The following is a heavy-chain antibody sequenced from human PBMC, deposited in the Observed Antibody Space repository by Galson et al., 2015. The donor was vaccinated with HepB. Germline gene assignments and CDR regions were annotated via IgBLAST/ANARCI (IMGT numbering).Heavy chain of an antibody. CDR3: ARDGQHWAPIRGDNWFDP. CDR2: IIPIFGTA. V-gene: IGHV1-69*13. CDR1: GGTFSSYT. Sequence: SVKVSCKASGGTFSSYTINWVRQAPGQGLEWMGGIIPIFGTANYAQKFQGRVTITADESTNTAYMELSSLRSEDTAVYYCARDGQHWAPIRGDNWFDPWGQGTLVTVSS. J-gene: IGHJ5*02. D-gene: IGHD3-10*01.